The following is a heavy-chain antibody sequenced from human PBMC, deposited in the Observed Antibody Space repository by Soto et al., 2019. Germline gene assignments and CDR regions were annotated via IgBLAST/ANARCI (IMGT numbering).Heavy chain of an antibody. CDR3: ASERVAEMATGGYFDN. CDR2: IIPLFGTP. V-gene: IGHV1-69*01. Sequence: QVHLVQSGAEVKKPGSSVKVSCKTSGGTFSDLAFSWVRQAPRQGLEWVGGIIPLFGTPNYAREFQGRVSISADESSTTVYMELRSLRSEDTAVYYCASERVAEMATGGYFDNGGQGTLVTVSS. CDR1: GGTFSDLA. D-gene: IGHD5-12*01. J-gene: IGHJ4*02.